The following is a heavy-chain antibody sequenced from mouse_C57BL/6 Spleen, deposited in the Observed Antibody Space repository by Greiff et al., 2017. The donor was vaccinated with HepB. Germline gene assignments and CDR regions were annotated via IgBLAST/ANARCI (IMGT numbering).Heavy chain of an antibody. CDR2: IRSKSNNYAT. CDR1: GFSFNTYA. Sequence: EVQVVESGGGLVQPKGSLKLSCAASGFSFNTYAMNWVRQAPGKGLEWVARIRSKSNNYATYYADSVKDRFTISRDDSESMLYLQMNNLKTEDTAMYDCVRRGGGYAMYYWGQGTSVTVSS. CDR3: VRRGGGYAMYY. V-gene: IGHV10-1*01. J-gene: IGHJ4*01.